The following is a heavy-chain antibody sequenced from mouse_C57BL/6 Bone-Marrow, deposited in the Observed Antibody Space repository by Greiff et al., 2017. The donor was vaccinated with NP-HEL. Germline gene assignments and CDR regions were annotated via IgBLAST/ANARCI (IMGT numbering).Heavy chain of an antibody. CDR3: ASGGLRGDY. J-gene: IGHJ4*01. CDR2: IWSGGST. CDR1: GFSLTSYG. Sequence: VKLMESGPGLVQPSQSLSITCTVSGFSLTSYGVHWVRQPPGKGLEWLGVIWSGGSTDYNAAFISRLSISKDNSKSQVFFKMNSLQADDTAIYYCASGGLRGDYWGQGTSVTVSS. V-gene: IGHV2-4*01. D-gene: IGHD2-2*01.